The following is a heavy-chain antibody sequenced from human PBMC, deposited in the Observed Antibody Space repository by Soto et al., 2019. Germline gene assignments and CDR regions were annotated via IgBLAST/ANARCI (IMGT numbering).Heavy chain of an antibody. CDR3: AGYCSGGSCYPDY. J-gene: IGHJ4*02. CDR1: GGSISSGDYY. Sequence: QVQLQESGPGLVKPSQTLSLSSTVSGGSISSGDYYWSWIRQPPGKGLEWIGYIYYSGSTYYNPSLKSRVTISVETSKNQFSLKLSSVTAADTAVYYCAGYCSGGSCYPDYWGQRTLVTVSS. V-gene: IGHV4-30-4*01. D-gene: IGHD2-15*01. CDR2: IYYSGST.